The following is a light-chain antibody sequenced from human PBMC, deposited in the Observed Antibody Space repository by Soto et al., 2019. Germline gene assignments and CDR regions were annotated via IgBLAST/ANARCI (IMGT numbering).Light chain of an antibody. J-gene: IGKJ2*01. Sequence: EIVLTQSPGTLSLSPGEGATLSCRASQSVSSSYLAWYQQKPGQAPRLLIYGASSRATGIPDRFSGSGSGTDFTLTISRLEPADLAVYYCQQYSRSPKTFGQGTKVDIK. CDR2: GAS. V-gene: IGKV3-20*01. CDR1: QSVSSSY. CDR3: QQYSRSPKT.